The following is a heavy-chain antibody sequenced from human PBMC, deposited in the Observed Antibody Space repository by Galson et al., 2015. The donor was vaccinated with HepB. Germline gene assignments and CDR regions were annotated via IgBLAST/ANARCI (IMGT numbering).Heavy chain of an antibody. V-gene: IGHV3-23*01. CDR3: AKDSGLYGSGTYLY. Sequence: SLRLSCAVSGFTFRNYAMTWVRQAPGKGLEWVSAISGSGDTTNYADSVKGRFTTSRDNSKDTLYLQMNNLRAEDTALYYCAKDSGLYGSGTYLYWGQGTLVTVSS. D-gene: IGHD3-10*01. J-gene: IGHJ4*02. CDR1: GFTFRNYA. CDR2: ISGSGDTT.